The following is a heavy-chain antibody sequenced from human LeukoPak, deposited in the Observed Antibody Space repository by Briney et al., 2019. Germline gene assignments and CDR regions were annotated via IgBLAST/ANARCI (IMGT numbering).Heavy chain of an antibody. CDR3: ARAVNDFWSGFSYYFDY. CDR1: GGSISSGGYY. D-gene: IGHD3-3*01. J-gene: IGHJ4*02. V-gene: IGHV4-31*03. CDR2: MYYLGTT. Sequence: PSETLSLTCTVSGGSISSGGYYWSWIRQHPGTGLEWIGYMYYLGTTYYNPSLKSRVTISVDTSKNQFSLELSSVTGADTGVYYCARAVNDFWSGFSYYFDYWGQGTLVTVSS.